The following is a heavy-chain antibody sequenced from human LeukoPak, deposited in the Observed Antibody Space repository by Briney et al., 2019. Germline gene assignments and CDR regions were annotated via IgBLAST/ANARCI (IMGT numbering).Heavy chain of an antibody. V-gene: IGHV3-23*01. Sequence: GGSLRLSCAASGFTFSSYAISWVRQAPGKGLEWVSAISGSGGSTYYADSVKGRFTISRDNSKNTLYLQMNSLRVEDTAVYYCARDPLHWNDGVDDSFDIWGQGTMVTVSS. CDR2: ISGSGGST. CDR3: ARDPLHWNDGVDDSFDI. D-gene: IGHD1-1*01. J-gene: IGHJ3*02. CDR1: GFTFSSYA.